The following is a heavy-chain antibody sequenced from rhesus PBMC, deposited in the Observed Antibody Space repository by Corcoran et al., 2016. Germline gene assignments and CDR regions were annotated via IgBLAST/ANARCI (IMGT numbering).Heavy chain of an antibody. V-gene: IGHV4-165*01. J-gene: IGHJ4*01. CDR3: AGRSGCCPFEY. CDR2: IIGNVGNP. Sequence: QVQLQESGPGLVKPSETLSLTCAVSGGSLSGYYWGWIRPPPGKGLEWIGYIIGNVGNPDYNPSLTSRVSISIDTSKNQFSLKLTSVTAADTALYYCAGRSGCCPFEYWGQGVLVTVSS. D-gene: IGHD2-21*01. CDR1: GGSLSGYY.